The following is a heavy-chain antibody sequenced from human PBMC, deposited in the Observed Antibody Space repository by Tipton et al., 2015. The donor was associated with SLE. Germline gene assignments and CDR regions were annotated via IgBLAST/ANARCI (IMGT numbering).Heavy chain of an antibody. CDR2: INPNGGDT. Sequence: QSGAKVKKPGASLRVSCKTAGYTFSDYYIHWVRQAPGQGLEWMGWINPNGGDTNYAQNFQDRVTLTRDASISTVYMELTGLKLGDTAVYFCARDVKEGIRYFDLWGRGTLLTVSP. D-gene: IGHD3-10*01. CDR1: GYTFSDYY. V-gene: IGHV1-2*02. CDR3: ARDVKEGIRYFDL. J-gene: IGHJ2*01.